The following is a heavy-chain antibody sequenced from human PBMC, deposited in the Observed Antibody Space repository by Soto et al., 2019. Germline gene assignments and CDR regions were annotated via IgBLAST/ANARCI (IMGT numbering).Heavy chain of an antibody. D-gene: IGHD5-18*01. V-gene: IGHV1-69*18. CDR1: GGNFTSYV. J-gene: IGHJ5*02. CDR2: IIPIYGTA. Sequence: QVQLVQSGAEVKKPGSSVKVSCKASGGNFTSYVISWVRQAPGQGLEWMGNIIPIYGTANYLQKFRGRVTITAVESTSTVFMELSRLKSEDTAVYYCARDVPHGYCYGLQGFDPWGQGTLVTVSS. CDR3: ARDVPHGYCYGLQGFDP.